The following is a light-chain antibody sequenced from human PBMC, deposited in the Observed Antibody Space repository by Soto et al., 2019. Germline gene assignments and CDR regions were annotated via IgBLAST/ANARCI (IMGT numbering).Light chain of an antibody. Sequence: QSVLTQPASVSGSPGQSITISCTGTSSDIGGCNSVSWYQQHPGKAPKLMIYEVRNRPSGISNRFSGSKSGNTASLTISGLQAEDEADYYCSSYTSSVAHVFGTGTKVTVL. CDR1: SSDIGGCNS. J-gene: IGLJ1*01. CDR3: SSYTSSVAHV. V-gene: IGLV2-14*01. CDR2: EVR.